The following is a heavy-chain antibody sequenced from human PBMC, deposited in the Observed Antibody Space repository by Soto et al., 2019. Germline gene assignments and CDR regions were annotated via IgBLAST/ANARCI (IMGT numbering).Heavy chain of an antibody. D-gene: IGHD1-7*01. CDR1: FW. CDR3: ARLGGWNYGFDI. CDR2: IYSSGST. Sequence: FWRRRIIQPPGKGLEWIGYIYSSGSTNYPPSLKSRVTISVDTSKNQFSLKLSSVTAADTAVYYCARLGGWNYGFDISGQGTMVTV. V-gene: IGHV4-59*08. J-gene: IGHJ3*02.